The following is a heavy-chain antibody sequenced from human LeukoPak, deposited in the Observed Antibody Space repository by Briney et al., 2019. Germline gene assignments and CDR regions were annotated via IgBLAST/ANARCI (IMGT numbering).Heavy chain of an antibody. CDR3: ARGPNSNWSGLDF. CDR1: GLSFSVQW. Sequence: PGGSLSLSCTASGLSFSVQWMHWARHLPGKGRVWVSRISPTGSTTSYTDSVKGRFTVSRDNAKNTLYLQVNNLKAEDTAVYYGARGPNSNWSGLDFWGQGTLPTVSS. CDR2: ISPTGSTT. J-gene: IGHJ4*02. D-gene: IGHD6-6*01. V-gene: IGHV3-74*01.